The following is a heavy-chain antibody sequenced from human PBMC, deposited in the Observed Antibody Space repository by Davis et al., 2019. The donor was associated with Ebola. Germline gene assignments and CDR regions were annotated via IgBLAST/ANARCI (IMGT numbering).Heavy chain of an antibody. CDR3: ARGHLAAYGMDV. CDR1: GGTFISYA. V-gene: IGHV1-69*04. Sequence: SSVNVSCKASGGTFISYAISWVRQAPGQGLEWMGRIIPILGIANYAQKFQGRVTITADKSTSTAYMELSSLKSEDTAVYYCARGHLAAYGMDVWGQGTTVTVSS. CDR2: IIPILGIA. J-gene: IGHJ6*02. D-gene: IGHD6-13*01.